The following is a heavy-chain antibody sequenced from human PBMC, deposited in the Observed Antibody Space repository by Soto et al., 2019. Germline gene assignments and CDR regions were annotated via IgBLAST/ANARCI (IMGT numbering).Heavy chain of an antibody. V-gene: IGHV4-59*01. D-gene: IGHD3-10*01. Sequence: SETLSLTCTVFGDSISSYYWSWTRQPPGKGLEWIGYIYYSGTTNYNPSLKSRLTRSVDLSKNQLSLKLNSVTAADTAVYYCARGTLPGRITMIRGVPAGSPFDYWGQGTLVTVSS. J-gene: IGHJ4*02. CDR1: GDSISSYY. CDR3: ARGTLPGRITMIRGVPAGSPFDY. CDR2: IYYSGTT.